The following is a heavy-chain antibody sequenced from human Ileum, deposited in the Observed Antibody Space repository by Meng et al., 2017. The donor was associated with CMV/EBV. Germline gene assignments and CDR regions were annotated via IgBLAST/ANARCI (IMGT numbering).Heavy chain of an antibody. CDR3: ARGKDNVISGDYCYGVDV. V-gene: IGHV3-74*01. D-gene: IGHD2/OR15-2a*01. CDR2: IDSDGSRI. J-gene: IGHJ6*02. Sequence: GESLKISCAASGFSFNTYWMHWVRQVPGKGLVWVSRIDSDGSRINYAESVEGRFTISRDNAKNTLYLEMNNLRADDTAFYYCARGKDNVISGDYCYGVDVWGPGTTVTVSS. CDR1: GFSFNTYW.